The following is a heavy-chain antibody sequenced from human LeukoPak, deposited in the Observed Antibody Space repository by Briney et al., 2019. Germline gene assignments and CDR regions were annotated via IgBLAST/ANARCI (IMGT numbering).Heavy chain of an antibody. CDR1: GFTFSAYA. Sequence: GGSLRLSCAASGFTFSAYAMSWVRQAPGKGLEWVSVISGSGGSTYYADSVKGRFTISRDNSKNTLYLQMNSLRAEDTAVYCCAKGGKESSSSRSGFDIWGQGTMVTVSS. CDR3: AKGGKESSSSRSGFDI. J-gene: IGHJ3*02. D-gene: IGHD6-6*01. V-gene: IGHV3-23*01. CDR2: ISGSGGST.